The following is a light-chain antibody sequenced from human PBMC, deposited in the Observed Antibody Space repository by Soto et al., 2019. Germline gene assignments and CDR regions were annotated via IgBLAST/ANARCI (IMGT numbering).Light chain of an antibody. CDR1: QDISNY. Sequence: DIQLTQSPSSLSASVGDRVTITCRASQDISNYLAWYQQKPGKVPNLLMYGASALRSGVPSRFSGSGSGTDFTLTISSLQPEDVATYYCQKYNSARWTFGQGTKVEIK. V-gene: IGKV1-27*01. J-gene: IGKJ1*01. CDR2: GAS. CDR3: QKYNSARWT.